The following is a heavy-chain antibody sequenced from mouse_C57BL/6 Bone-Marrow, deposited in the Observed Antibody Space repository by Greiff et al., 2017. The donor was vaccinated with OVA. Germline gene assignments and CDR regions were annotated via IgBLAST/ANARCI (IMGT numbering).Heavy chain of an antibody. V-gene: IGHV5-4*03. J-gene: IGHJ3*01. CDR1: GFTFSSYA. Sequence: EVMLVESGGGLVKPGGSLKLSCAASGFTFSSYAMSWVRQTPEKRLEWVATISDGGSYTYYPDNVKGRFTISRDNAKNNLYLQMSHLKSEDTAMYYCARVRGVLAYWGQGTLVTVSA. CDR2: ISDGGSYT. CDR3: ARVRGVLAY.